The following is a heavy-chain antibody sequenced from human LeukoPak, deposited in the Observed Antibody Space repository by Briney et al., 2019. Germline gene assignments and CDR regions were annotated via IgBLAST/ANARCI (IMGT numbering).Heavy chain of an antibody. Sequence: ASVKVSCKASGYTFTNYYIHWLRQAPGQGPEWMGMINLIAGLTHYAPKFQGRVTMTRDTSTSTAYMELRSLRSDDTAVYYCARDTYSSSPYFDYWGQGTLVTVSS. J-gene: IGHJ4*02. V-gene: IGHV1-46*01. D-gene: IGHD6-6*01. CDR2: INLIAGLT. CDR1: GYTFTNYY. CDR3: ARDTYSSSPYFDY.